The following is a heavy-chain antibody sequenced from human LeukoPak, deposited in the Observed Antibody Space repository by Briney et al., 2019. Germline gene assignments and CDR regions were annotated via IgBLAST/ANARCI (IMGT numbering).Heavy chain of an antibody. CDR2: INHSGST. J-gene: IGHJ4*02. Sequence: PSETLSLTCAVDGGSFSGYYWSWIRQPPGKGLEWIGEINHSGSTNYNPSLKSRVTISVDTSKNQFSLKLSSVTAADTAVYYCARGRPTVTTLVGPGYGENFDYWGQGTLVTVSS. CDR1: GGSFSGYY. CDR3: ARGRPTVTTLVGPGYGENFDY. V-gene: IGHV4-34*01. D-gene: IGHD4-17*01.